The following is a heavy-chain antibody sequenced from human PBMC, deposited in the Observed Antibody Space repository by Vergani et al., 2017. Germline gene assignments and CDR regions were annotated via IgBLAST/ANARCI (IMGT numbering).Heavy chain of an antibody. CDR2: IYHSGST. J-gene: IGHJ3*02. V-gene: IGHV4-59*01. D-gene: IGHD6-19*01. CDR1: GGSISSYY. Sequence: QVQLQESGPGLVKPSETLSLTCTVSGGSISSYYWSWIRQPPGKGLEWIGYIYHSGSTNYNPPLKSRVTISVDTSKNQFSLKLSSVTAADTAVYYCASQTIYSGWYSAGAFDIWGQGTMVTVSS. CDR3: ASQTIYSGWYSAGAFDI.